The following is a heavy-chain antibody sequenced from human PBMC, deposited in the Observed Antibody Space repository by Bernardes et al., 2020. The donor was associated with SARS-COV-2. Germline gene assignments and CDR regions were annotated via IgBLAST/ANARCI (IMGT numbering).Heavy chain of an antibody. D-gene: IGHD5-18*01. Sequence: GGSLRLSCAASGFTFSSYGMHWVRQAPGKGLEWVAVIWYDGSNKYYADSVRGRFTISRDNSKNTVFLQMNSLRVEDTAVYYCARDRGGDGYSHFDYWGQGTLVTVSS. V-gene: IGHV3-33*01. CDR3: ARDRGGDGYSHFDY. CDR1: GFTFSSYG. J-gene: IGHJ4*02. CDR2: IWYDGSNK.